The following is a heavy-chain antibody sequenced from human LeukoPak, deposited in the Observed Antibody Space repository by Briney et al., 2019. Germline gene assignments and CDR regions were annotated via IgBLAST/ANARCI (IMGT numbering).Heavy chain of an antibody. J-gene: IGHJ4*02. CDR2: IRSKVYGGTP. V-gene: IGHV3-49*04. CDR1: GFTFGDYA. CDR3: TRDQTPYY. Sequence: PGGSLRLSCIASGFTFGDYAMTWVRQAPGEGLEWVGFIRSKVYGGTPEYAASVRGRFTISRDDSKGIAYLQMNSLKTEDTAVYYCTRDQTPYYWGQGTLVTVSS.